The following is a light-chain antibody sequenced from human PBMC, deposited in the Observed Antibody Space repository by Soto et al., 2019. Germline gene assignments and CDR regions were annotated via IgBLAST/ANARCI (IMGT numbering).Light chain of an antibody. V-gene: IGKV3-15*01. CDR1: QSINTN. Sequence: EIVMTQSPVTLSVSPGERATLSCRASQSINTNLAWYQQKPGQPFRLLIFGASTRATGVPARFSGGGSGTEFALTISSLQSEDFAVYYCQQYNNWPLTFGGGTKVEIK. J-gene: IGKJ4*01. CDR2: GAS. CDR3: QQYNNWPLT.